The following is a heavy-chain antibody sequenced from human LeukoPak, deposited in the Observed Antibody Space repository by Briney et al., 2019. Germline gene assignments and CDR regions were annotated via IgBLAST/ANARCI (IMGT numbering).Heavy chain of an antibody. V-gene: IGHV3-9*01. D-gene: IGHD2-15*01. Sequence: PGRSLRLSCAASGFIFDDYAMHWVRQAPGKGLEWVSGISWNSGSIGYADSVKGRFTISRDNAKNSLYLQMNSLRAEDTALYYCAKVCGLGGSCIWGQGTMVTVSS. J-gene: IGHJ3*02. CDR2: ISWNSGSI. CDR1: GFIFDDYA. CDR3: AKVCGLGGSCI.